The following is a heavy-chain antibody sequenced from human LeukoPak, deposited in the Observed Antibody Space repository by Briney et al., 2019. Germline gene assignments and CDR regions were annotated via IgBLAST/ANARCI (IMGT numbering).Heavy chain of an antibody. CDR1: GFTFSDNA. CDR2: ISASGVST. V-gene: IGHV3-23*01. CDR3: AKRMIMIS. D-gene: IGHD3-16*01. J-gene: IGHJ4*02. Sequence: GGSLRLSCAASGFTFSDNAMNWVRQAPGKGLEWVSGISASGVSTYYSDSVKGRFTIPRDNSKNTLYLQMNSLRAEDTAVYYCAKRMIMISWGQGTLVTVSS.